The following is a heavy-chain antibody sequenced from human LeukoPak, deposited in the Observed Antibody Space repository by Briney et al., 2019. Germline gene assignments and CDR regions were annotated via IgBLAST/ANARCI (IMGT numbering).Heavy chain of an antibody. CDR2: ISGYHGNT. D-gene: IGHD2-2*02. J-gene: IGHJ5*02. Sequence: ASVKVSCKASGYTFTSYGISWVRQAPGQGLEWMGWISGYHGNTNYAQKLQGRVIMTTDKSTSTVYMEVRSLRSDDTAVYYCARGPRYCSTTSCYNEWYWFDPWGQGTLVTVSS. CDR3: ARGPRYCSTTSCYNEWYWFDP. V-gene: IGHV1-18*01. CDR1: GYTFTSYG.